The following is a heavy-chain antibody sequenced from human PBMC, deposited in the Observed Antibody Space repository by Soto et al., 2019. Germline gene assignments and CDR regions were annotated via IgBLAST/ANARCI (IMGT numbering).Heavy chain of an antibody. D-gene: IGHD2-2*01. CDR3: AKHSRETTTCCGED. CDR2: ISAYNGNT. V-gene: IGHV1-18*04. Sequence: GASVKVSCKASGYTFTSYGISWVRQAPGQGLEWMGWISAYNGNTNYAQKLQGRVTMTTDTSTSTAYMELRSLRSDDTAVYYCAKHSRETTTCCGEDWGQGTRVTVSS. J-gene: IGHJ4*02. CDR1: GYTFTSYG.